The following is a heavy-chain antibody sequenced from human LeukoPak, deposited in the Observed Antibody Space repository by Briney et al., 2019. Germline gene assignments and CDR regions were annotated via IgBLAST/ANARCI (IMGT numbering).Heavy chain of an antibody. D-gene: IGHD6-19*01. CDR1: GFTFSSYS. Sequence: GGSLRLSCAASGFTFSSYSMNWVRQAPGKGLEWVSSISSSSSYIYYADSVKGRFTISRDNAKNSLYLQMNSLRAEDTAVYYCARDGSVAGNPDFDYWGQGTLVTVSS. J-gene: IGHJ4*02. CDR2: ISSSSSYI. CDR3: ARDGSVAGNPDFDY. V-gene: IGHV3-21*01.